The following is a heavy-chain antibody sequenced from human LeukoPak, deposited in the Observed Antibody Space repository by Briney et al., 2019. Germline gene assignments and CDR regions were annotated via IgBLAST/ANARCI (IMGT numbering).Heavy chain of an antibody. D-gene: IGHD6-19*01. J-gene: IGHJ4*02. V-gene: IGHV3-30*02. CDR1: GFTFSSYG. CDR2: IRYDGSNK. CDR3: ARVGKNGWDSDH. Sequence: GSLRLSCAASGFTFSSYGMHWVRQAPGKGLEWVAFIRYDGSNKYYADSVKGRFTISRDNTKNSLYLQMDTLRAEDTAVYYCARVGKNGWDSDHWGQGTLVTVSS.